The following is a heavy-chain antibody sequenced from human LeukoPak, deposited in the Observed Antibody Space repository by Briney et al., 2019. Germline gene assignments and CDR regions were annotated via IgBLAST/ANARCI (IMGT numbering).Heavy chain of an antibody. CDR2: IYYSGST. Sequence: RPSETLSLTCTVSGGSISSSSYYWGWTRQPPGKGLEWIGSIYYSGSTYYNPSLKSRVTISVDTSKNQFSLKLSSVTAADTAVYYCARRSPKDYYYMDVWGKGTTVTVSS. CDR1: GGSISSSSYY. V-gene: IGHV4-39*01. CDR3: ARRSPKDYYYMDV. J-gene: IGHJ6*03. D-gene: IGHD1-26*01.